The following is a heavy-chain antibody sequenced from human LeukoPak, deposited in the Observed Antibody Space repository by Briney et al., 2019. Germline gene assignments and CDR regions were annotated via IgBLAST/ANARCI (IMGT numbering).Heavy chain of an antibody. D-gene: IGHD6-6*01. CDR1: GLTFRSYP. J-gene: IGHJ4*02. CDR2: ISDSGGIT. Sequence: GGSLRLSCAASGLTFRSYPMTWVRQAPGKGPEWVSFISDSGGITYYADSVKGRFTISRDNSKNTLYLQMNSLRAEDTAVYYCAKNTQYSGYYDCWGPGTLVAVSS. CDR3: AKNTQYSGYYDC. V-gene: IGHV3-23*01.